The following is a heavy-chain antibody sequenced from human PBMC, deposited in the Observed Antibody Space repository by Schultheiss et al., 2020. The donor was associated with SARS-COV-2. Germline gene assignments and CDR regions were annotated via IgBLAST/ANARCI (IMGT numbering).Heavy chain of an antibody. D-gene: IGHD3-22*01. CDR3: ARSGVYYYDSSGYLDYYYGMDV. CDR2: IDQYGRT. V-gene: IGHV4-34*01. CDR1: GGSFSAYT. Sequence: SETLSLTCAAYGGSFSAYTWSWIRQPPGEGLEWIGDIDQYGRTNYNPSLKSRVTISVDTSKNQFSLKLSSVTAADTAVYYCARSGVYYYDSSGYLDYYYGMDVWGQGTTVTVSS. J-gene: IGHJ6*02.